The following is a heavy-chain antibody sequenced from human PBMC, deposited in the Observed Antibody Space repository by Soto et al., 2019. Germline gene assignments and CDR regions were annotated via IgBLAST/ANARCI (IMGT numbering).Heavy chain of an antibody. D-gene: IGHD4-17*01. CDR1: GYTFTSYD. CDR2: MNPNSGNT. CDR3: AVYGGNRYSYFDL. V-gene: IGHV1-8*01. J-gene: IGHJ2*01. Sequence: QVQLVQSRDGVKKPGASVRVSCKTSGYTFTSYDINSVRQATGQALEWMGWMNPNSGNTGYAEKFQGRVTMTRNTSISTAYMELSSLRSEDTAVYYCAVYGGNRYSYFDLWGRGTLVTVSS.